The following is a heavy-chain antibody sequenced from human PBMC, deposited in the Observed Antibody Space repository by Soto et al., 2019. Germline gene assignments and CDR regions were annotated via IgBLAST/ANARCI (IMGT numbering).Heavy chain of an antibody. Sequence: PGGSLRLSCAASGFTFSNYWMHWVRQAPGKGLEWIGEIHHSGNSNYNPSLKSRVIISVDKSKNQFSLNLSSVTDADTAVYYCARDDKYDTSGIDYWGQGTLVTVSS. V-gene: IGHV4-4*02. CDR2: IHHSGNS. J-gene: IGHJ4*02. CDR1: GFTFSNYW. D-gene: IGHD3-22*01. CDR3: ARDDKYDTSGIDY.